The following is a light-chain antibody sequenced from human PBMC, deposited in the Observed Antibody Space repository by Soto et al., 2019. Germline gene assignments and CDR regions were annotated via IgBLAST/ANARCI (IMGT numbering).Light chain of an antibody. CDR1: QSLLHTDGYNY. V-gene: IGKV2-28*01. J-gene: IGKJ5*01. CDR3: MQALQTPLD. CDR2: LNS. Sequence: DIVMTQSPLSLPVTPGEPASISCRSSQSLLHTDGYNYLDWYLQKPGQSPKLLVSLNSNRASGVADRFIGRGSGTDFTLKISRVETEDVDVYYCMQALQTPLDFEQGPRLDIK.